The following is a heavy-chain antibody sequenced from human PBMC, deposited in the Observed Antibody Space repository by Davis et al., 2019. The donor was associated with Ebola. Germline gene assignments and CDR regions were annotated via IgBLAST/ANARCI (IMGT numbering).Heavy chain of an antibody. J-gene: IGHJ5*02. CDR3: ARDLYLWFDP. D-gene: IGHD2-8*01. Sequence: GESLKISCAASGFTFSDYYMSWIRQAPGKGLEWVSYISSSGSTIYYADSVKGRFTISRDNAKNSLYLQMNSLRAEDTAVYYCARDLYLWFDPWGQGTLVTVSS. V-gene: IGHV3-11*01. CDR1: GFTFSDYY. CDR2: ISSSGSTI.